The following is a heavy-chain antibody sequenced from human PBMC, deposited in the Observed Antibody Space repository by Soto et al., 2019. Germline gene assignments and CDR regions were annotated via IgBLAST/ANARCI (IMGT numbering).Heavy chain of an antibody. CDR3: AKFLEMATISDYYYYGMDV. J-gene: IGHJ6*02. Sequence: EVQLLESGGGLVQPGGSLRLSCAASGFTFSSYAMSWVRQAPGKGLEWASAISGSGGSTYYADSVKGRFTISRDNSKNTLYLQMNSLRAEDTAVYYCAKFLEMATISDYYYYGMDVWGQGTTVTVSS. CDR1: GFTFSSYA. CDR2: ISGSGGST. V-gene: IGHV3-23*01. D-gene: IGHD5-12*01.